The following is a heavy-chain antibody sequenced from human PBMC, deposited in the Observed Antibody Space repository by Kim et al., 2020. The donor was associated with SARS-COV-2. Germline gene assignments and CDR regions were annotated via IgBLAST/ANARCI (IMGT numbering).Heavy chain of an antibody. CDR2: ISGSSHDI. CDR1: GFDFSDYY. Sequence: GGSLRLSCAASGFDFSDYYMTWFRQAPGKGLECVAYISGSSHDIRYADSVKGRFTISRDNARNSVYLEMNSLRDEDSAVYYCTRDPRHGDFWGQGTLVTV. D-gene: IGHD6-25*01. CDR3: TRDPRHGDF. V-gene: IGHV3-11*01. J-gene: IGHJ4*02.